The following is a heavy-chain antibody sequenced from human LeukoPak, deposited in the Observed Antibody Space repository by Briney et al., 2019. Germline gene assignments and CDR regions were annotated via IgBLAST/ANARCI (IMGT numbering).Heavy chain of an antibody. CDR2: INHSGST. J-gene: IGHJ6*02. V-gene: IGHV4-34*01. CDR3: AKDPYSSGPDV. CDR1: GGSFSGYY. D-gene: IGHD6-19*01. Sequence: SETLSLTCAVYGGSFSGYYWSWIRQPPGKGLEWTGEINHSGSTNYNPSLKSRVTISVDTSKNQFSLKLSSVTAADTAVYYCAKDPYSSGPDVWGQGTTVTVSS.